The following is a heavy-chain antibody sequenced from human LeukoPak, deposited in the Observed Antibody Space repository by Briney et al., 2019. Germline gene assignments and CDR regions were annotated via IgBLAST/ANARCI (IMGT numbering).Heavy chain of an antibody. J-gene: IGHJ4*02. CDR2: INTNTGNP. V-gene: IGHV7-4-1*02. CDR3: ARDGTEYDFWSGFDY. CDR1: GYTFTSYA. Sequence: ASVTVSRTASGYTFTSYAMNWVRQAPGQGLEWMGWINTNTGNPTYAQGFTGRFVFSLDTSVSTAYLQISSLKAEDTAVYYCARDGTEYDFWSGFDYWGQGTLVTVSS. D-gene: IGHD3-3*01.